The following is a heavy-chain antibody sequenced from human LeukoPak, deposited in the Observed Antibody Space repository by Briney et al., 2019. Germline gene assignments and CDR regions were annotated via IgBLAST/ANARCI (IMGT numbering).Heavy chain of an antibody. CDR3: ARAQAVITLDY. CDR1: GYTFTSYD. CDR2: INPYNDNT. J-gene: IGHJ4*02. V-gene: IGHV1-18*01. Sequence: GASVKVSRKASGYTFTSYDISWVRQAPGQGLEWMGWINPYNDNTNYAQKLQDRVTMATDTSTSAAYMELRSLRSDDTAVYYCARAQAVITLDYWGQGTLVTVSS. D-gene: IGHD4-17*01.